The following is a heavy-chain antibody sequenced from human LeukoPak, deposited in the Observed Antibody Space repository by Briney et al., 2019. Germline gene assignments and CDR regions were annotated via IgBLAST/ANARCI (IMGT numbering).Heavy chain of an antibody. CDR3: ARDSGSSLHFDY. V-gene: IGHV4-34*01. D-gene: IGHD1-26*01. CDR2: INHSGST. J-gene: IGHJ4*02. Sequence: SETLSLTCTVSGGSISSYYWSWIRQPPGKGLEWIGEINHSGSTNYNPSLKSRVTISVDTSKNQFSLKLSSVTAADTAVYYCARDSGSSLHFDYWGQGTLVTVSS. CDR1: GGSISSYY.